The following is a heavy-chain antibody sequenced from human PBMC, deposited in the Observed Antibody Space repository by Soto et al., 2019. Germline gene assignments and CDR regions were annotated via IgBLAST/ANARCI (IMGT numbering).Heavy chain of an antibody. D-gene: IGHD6-13*01. CDR2: ISGSGGST. CDR3: ANLRIAAAGTVDY. Sequence: VGSLRLSCAASGFTFSSYAMSWVRQAPGKGLEWVSAISGSGGSTYYADYVKGRFTISRDNSKNTLYLQMNSLRAEDTAVYYCANLRIAAAGTVDYWGQGTLVTVSS. V-gene: IGHV3-23*01. CDR1: GFTFSSYA. J-gene: IGHJ4*02.